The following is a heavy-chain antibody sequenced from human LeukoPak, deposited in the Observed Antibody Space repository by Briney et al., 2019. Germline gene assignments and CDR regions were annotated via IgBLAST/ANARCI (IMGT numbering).Heavy chain of an antibody. CDR2: IYSDGST. CDR3: ARDQRSESYYPWGWFDP. CDR1: GFSVSTNY. V-gene: IGHV3-66*02. J-gene: IGHJ5*02. Sequence: GGSLRLSCAASGFSVSTNYLSWVRRAPGKGLEWVSVIYSDGSTSYTDSVKGRFTISRYNSKNTLYLQVNSLRPDDTAVYYCARDQRSESYYPWGWFDPWGQGTLVTVSS. D-gene: IGHD1-26*01.